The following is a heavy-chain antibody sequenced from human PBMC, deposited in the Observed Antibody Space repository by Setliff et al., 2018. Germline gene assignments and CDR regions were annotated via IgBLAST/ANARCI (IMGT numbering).Heavy chain of an antibody. Sequence: SETLSLTCTVSGGSISSYAWSWIRQPAGQGLEWIGHFYTGGSPNYNPSLKSRVTISVDTSKNQFSLNLSSVTAADTAVYYCARVPSGNYQYYLDHWGQGTLVTVSS. CDR3: ARVPSGNYQYYLDH. CDR2: FYTGGSP. CDR1: GGSISSYA. D-gene: IGHD1-26*01. J-gene: IGHJ4*02. V-gene: IGHV4-4*09.